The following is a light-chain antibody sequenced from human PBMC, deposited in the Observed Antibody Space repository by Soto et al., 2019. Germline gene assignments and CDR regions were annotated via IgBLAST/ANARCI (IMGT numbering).Light chain of an antibody. CDR3: QHYGGMWT. CDR1: QSITNR. Sequence: IQLTQVPSSLSAAVGERVTITGRASQSITNRLAWYQQKPGKAPKVLIYDASSLESGVPARCTGSGYGTEFALTVSSLQPDYLATYWCQHYGGMWTFGQGTKVDI. CDR2: DAS. J-gene: IGKJ1*01. V-gene: IGKV1-5*01.